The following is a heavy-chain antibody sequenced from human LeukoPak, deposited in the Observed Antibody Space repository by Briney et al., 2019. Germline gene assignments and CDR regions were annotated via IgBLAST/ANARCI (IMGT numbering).Heavy chain of an antibody. CDR1: GGSISSSSYY. V-gene: IGHV4-61*01. J-gene: IGHJ4*02. CDR2: IYYSGST. CDR3: AGSYYSSFDY. D-gene: IGHD1-26*01. Sequence: SETLSLTCTVSGGSISSSSYYWSWIRQPPGKGLEWIGYIYYSGSTNYNPSLKSRVTISVDTSKNQFSLKLSSVTAADTAVYYCAGSYYSSFDYWGQGTLVTVSS.